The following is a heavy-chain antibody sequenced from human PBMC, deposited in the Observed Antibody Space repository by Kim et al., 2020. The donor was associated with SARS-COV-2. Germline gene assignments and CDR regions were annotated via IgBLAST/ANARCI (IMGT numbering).Heavy chain of an antibody. V-gene: IGHV4-39*01. D-gene: IGHD3-22*01. CDR1: GGSISSSSYY. J-gene: IGHJ3*02. CDR2: IYYSGST. Sequence: SETLSLTCTVSGGSISSSSYYWCWIRQPPGKGLEWIGSIYYSGSTYYNPSLKSRVTISVDTSKNQFSLKLSSVTAADTAVYYCARVESRITMIVVAPSAFDIWGQGTMVTVSS. CDR3: ARVESRITMIVVAPSAFDI.